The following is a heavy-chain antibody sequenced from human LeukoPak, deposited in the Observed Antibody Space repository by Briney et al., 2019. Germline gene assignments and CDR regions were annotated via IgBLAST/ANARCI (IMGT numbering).Heavy chain of an antibody. D-gene: IGHD5-12*01. CDR1: GGSISSYY. V-gene: IGHV4-59*08. CDR3: ARLDRWLQPIDAFDI. CDR2: IYYSGST. J-gene: IGHJ3*02. Sequence: PSETLSLTCTVSGGSISSYYWSWIRQPPGKGLEWIGYIYYSGSTNYNPSLKSRVTISVDTSKNQFSLKLSSVTAADTAVYYCARLDRWLQPIDAFDIWGQGTMVTVSS.